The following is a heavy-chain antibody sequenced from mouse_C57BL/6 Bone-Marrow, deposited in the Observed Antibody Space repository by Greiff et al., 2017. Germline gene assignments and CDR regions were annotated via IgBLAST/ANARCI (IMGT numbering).Heavy chain of an antibody. V-gene: IGHV5-4*01. CDR2: ISDGGSYT. D-gene: IGHD4-1*01. J-gene: IGHJ3*01. CDR3: ARDRTGPFAY. Sequence: EVKVVESGGGLVKPGGSLKLSCAASGFTFSSYAMSWVRQTPEKRLEWVATISDGGSYTDYPDNVKGRFTLSRDNAKNNLYLQMSHLKSEDTAMYYCARDRTGPFAYWGQGTLVTVSA. CDR1: GFTFSSYA.